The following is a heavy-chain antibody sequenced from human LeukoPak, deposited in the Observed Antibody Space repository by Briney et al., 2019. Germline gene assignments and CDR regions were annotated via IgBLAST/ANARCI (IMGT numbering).Heavy chain of an antibody. Sequence: GGFLRLSCAASGFTFSSYAMSWVRQAPGKGLEWVSAISGSGDSTYYADSVKGRFTISRDNSKNTLYLQMNSLRAEDTAVYYCAKQRGLGTAAASNYWGQGTLVTVSS. CDR3: AKQRGLGTAAASNY. CDR2: ISGSGDST. V-gene: IGHV3-23*01. CDR1: GFTFSSYA. J-gene: IGHJ4*02. D-gene: IGHD6-13*01.